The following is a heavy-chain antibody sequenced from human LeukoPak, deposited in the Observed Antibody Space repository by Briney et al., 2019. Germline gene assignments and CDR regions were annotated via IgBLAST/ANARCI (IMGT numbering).Heavy chain of an antibody. CDR1: GYAFTAYY. D-gene: IGHD2-15*01. V-gene: IGHV1-2*02. CDR2: IHPNSGGT. Sequence: VASVKVSCKASGYAFTAYYVHWARQAPGQGLEWMGWIHPNSGGTKYAQNFQGRVTMTRDTSISTAYMELSSLRSDDTAVYYCARGDIYWDYWGQGTQVTVSS. CDR3: ARGDIYWDY. J-gene: IGHJ4*02.